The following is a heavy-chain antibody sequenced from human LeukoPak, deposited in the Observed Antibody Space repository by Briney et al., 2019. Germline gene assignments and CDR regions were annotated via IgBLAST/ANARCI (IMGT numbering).Heavy chain of an antibody. CDR3: ARSWSGRFGELHY. J-gene: IGHJ4*02. V-gene: IGHV1-8*01. CDR2: MNPKSGNT. Sequence: ASVRVSCKTSGYIFTNYDINWIRQATGQGLEWMGWMNPKSGNTDYAQNFQGRGIMTRDTSINTAYLEVSRLRSDDTAVYYCARSWSGRFGELHYWGQGTLVTVSS. D-gene: IGHD3-16*01. CDR1: GYIFTNYD.